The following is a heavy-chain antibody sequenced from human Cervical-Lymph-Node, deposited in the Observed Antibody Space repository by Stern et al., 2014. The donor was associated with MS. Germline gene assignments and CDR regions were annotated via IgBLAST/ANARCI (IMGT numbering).Heavy chain of an antibody. CDR2: IKQDGSEK. D-gene: IGHD6-6*01. J-gene: IGHJ4*02. Sequence: EVHLVESGGGLVQPGGSLRLSCAASGFTFSSYWMSWVRQAPGKGLEWVANIKQDGSEKYYVDSVKGRFTISRDNAKNSLFLQMNSLRAEDTAVYYCAREYSSSSGGYFDYWGQGTLVTVSS. CDR3: AREYSSSSGGYFDY. CDR1: GFTFSSYW. V-gene: IGHV3-7*01.